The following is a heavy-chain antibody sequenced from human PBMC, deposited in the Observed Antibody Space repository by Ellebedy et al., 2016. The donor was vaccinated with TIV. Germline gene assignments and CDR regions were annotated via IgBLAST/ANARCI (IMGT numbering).Heavy chain of an antibody. V-gene: IGHV2-5*02. Sequence: SGPTLVKPTPTLTLTCSFSGFSLTTSGVGVGWFRQPPGKAPEWLALIYWDDVERYSPSLKSRLTLTKDIAKNQVVLTMAKMDPVDTATYYCAHYLVGSPYDTWGQGTPVTVSS. J-gene: IGHJ1*01. CDR1: GFSLTTSGVG. CDR3: AHYLVGSPYDT. CDR2: IYWDDVE. D-gene: IGHD1-26*01.